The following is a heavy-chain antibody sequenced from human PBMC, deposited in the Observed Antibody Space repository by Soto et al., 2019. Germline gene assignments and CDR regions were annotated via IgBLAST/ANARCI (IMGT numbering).Heavy chain of an antibody. Sequence: QVKLVESGGGVVQPGRSLRLSCAASGFIFSTYAMHWVRQAPGKGPEWVAVIWYDGSNKYYADSVKGRFTISRDNSKNTLYLQMNSLRAEDTAVYYCARPYSSNAAEATEYFQHWGQGTLVNVSS. D-gene: IGHD6-13*01. CDR2: IWYDGSNK. CDR1: GFIFSTYA. J-gene: IGHJ1*01. V-gene: IGHV3-33*01. CDR3: ARPYSSNAAEATEYFQH.